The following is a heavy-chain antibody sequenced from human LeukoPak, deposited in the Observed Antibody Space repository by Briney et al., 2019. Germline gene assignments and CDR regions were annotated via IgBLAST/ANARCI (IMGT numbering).Heavy chain of an antibody. V-gene: IGHV3-23*01. CDR3: ARVSGLGMNEYYQH. CDR2: ISGSGDST. CDR1: GFTFSSYA. J-gene: IGHJ1*01. D-gene: IGHD3-16*01. Sequence: GGSLRLSCAASGFTFSSYAMSWVRQAPGKGLEWVSTISGSGDSTNYADSVKGRFTISRDNSKNTLYLQMNSLRAEDTAVYYCARVSGLGMNEYYQHWGQGTLVTVPS.